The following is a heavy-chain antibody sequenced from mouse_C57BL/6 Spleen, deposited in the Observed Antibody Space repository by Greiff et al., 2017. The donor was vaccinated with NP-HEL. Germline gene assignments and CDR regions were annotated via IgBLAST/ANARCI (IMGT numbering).Heavy chain of an antibody. CDR3: ARGSYDYYWYFDV. V-gene: IGHV5-4*01. CDR1: GFTFSSYA. J-gene: IGHJ1*03. Sequence: DVQLVESGGGLVKPGGSLKLSCAASGFTFSSYAMSWVRQTPEKRLEWVATISDGGSYTYYPDNVKGRFTISRDNAKNNLYLQMSHLKSEDTAMYYCARGSYDYYWYFDVWGTGTTVTVSS. CDR2: ISDGGSYT. D-gene: IGHD2-4*01.